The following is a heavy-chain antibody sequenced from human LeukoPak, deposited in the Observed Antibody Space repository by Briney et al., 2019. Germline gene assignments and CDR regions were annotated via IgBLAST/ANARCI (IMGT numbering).Heavy chain of an antibody. Sequence: GGSLRLSCAASGFTFSSYWMNWVRQAPGKRLEWVANINRDGSKIYYVDSVKGRFTISRDNAKNSLYLQMNSLRAEDAAVYYCVREIFGLDYWGQGTLVTVSS. CDR3: VREIFGLDY. CDR1: GFTFSSYW. D-gene: IGHD3-10*01. J-gene: IGHJ4*02. V-gene: IGHV3-7*01. CDR2: INRDGSKI.